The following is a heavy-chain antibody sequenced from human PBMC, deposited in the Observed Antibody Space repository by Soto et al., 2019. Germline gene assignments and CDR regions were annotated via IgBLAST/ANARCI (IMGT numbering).Heavy chain of an antibody. CDR2: MNPGSGDT. CDR1: GYSFTNND. V-gene: IGHV1-8*01. CDR3: ARMETFGSLNWFDP. D-gene: IGHD3-16*01. J-gene: IGHJ5*02. Sequence: SMKVSCTASGYSFTNNDVSWVRRATGQGLEWMGWMNPGSGDTGYAQKFQGRVTMTRDISIATAYMELSSLRSDDTAIYYCARMETFGSLNWFDPWGQGTLVTVSS.